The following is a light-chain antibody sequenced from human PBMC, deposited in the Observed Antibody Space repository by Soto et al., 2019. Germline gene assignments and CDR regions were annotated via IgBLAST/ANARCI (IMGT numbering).Light chain of an antibody. CDR2: SAS. J-gene: IGKJ5*01. CDR3: QQANSFPLT. CDR1: QTISDW. Sequence: DIQMTQSPATLSASIGDRVTITCRASQTISDWLAWHQQKPGKAPKLLIYSASSLHSGVPSRFSGSRSGTDFTLTISSLQPEDFATYYCQQANSFPLTFGQGTRLEIK. V-gene: IGKV1-12*01.